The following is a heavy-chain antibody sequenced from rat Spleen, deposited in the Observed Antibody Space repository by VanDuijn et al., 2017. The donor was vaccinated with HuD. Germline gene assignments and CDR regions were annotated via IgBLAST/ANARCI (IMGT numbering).Heavy chain of an antibody. CDR3: VQFGTYYGYNTFYY. D-gene: IGHD1-9*01. Sequence: EVQLQESGPGLVKPSQSLSLTCSVTGYSITSNYWGWIRKFPGNKMEWMAFISYSGTTTSNPSLKSRFSTPRDTSKNQFFLQLDSVTTEEPATYYCVQFGTYYGYNTFYYWGQGVMVTVSS. J-gene: IGHJ2*01. V-gene: IGHV3-1*01. CDR1: GYSITSNY. CDR2: ISYSGTT.